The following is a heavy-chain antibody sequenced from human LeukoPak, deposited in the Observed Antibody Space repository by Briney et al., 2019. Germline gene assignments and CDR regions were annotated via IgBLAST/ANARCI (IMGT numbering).Heavy chain of an antibody. CDR3: ARDRDDSSGYYRETLFDY. V-gene: IGHV1-2*02. CDR2: INPNSGGT. J-gene: IGHJ4*02. CDR1: GYTFTSYY. Sequence: ASVKVSCKASGYTFTSYYMHWVRQAPGQGLEWMGWINPNSGGTNYAQKFQGRVTMTRDTSISTAYMELSRLRSDDTAMYYCARDRDDSSGYYRETLFDYWGQGTLVTVSS. D-gene: IGHD3-22*01.